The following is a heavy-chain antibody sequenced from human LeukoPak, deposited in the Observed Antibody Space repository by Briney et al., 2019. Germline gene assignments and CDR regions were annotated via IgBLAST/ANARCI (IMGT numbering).Heavy chain of an antibody. D-gene: IGHD3-22*01. V-gene: IGHV3-30-3*01. J-gene: IGHJ4*02. CDR3: ARASIVVVITALYFDY. CDR1: GFTFSSYV. CDR2: ISYDGSNK. Sequence: GGSLRPSCAASGFTFSSYVMHWVRQAPGKGLEWVAVISYDGSNKYYADSVKGRFTISRDNSKNTLYLQMNSLRAEDTAVYYCARASIVVVITALYFDYWGQGTLVTVSS.